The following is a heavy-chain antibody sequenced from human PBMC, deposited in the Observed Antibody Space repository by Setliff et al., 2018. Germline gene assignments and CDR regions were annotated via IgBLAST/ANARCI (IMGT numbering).Heavy chain of an antibody. CDR3: ARDVGAYCSGRNCHPGY. CDR1: DYTFSDYG. D-gene: IGHD2-15*01. Sequence: GASVKVSCKAYDYTFSDYGIHWVRQAPGQGLEWMGWIGIHSENTNYAQSFQGRVTMTADTSTNTAYMELKSLRSDDTAVYYCARDVGAYCSGRNCHPGYWGQGTLVTVSS. CDR2: IGIHSENT. J-gene: IGHJ4*02. V-gene: IGHV1-18*01.